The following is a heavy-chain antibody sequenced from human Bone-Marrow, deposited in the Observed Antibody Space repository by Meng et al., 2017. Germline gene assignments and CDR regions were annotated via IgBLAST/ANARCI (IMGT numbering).Heavy chain of an antibody. CDR2: IKQDGSEK. Sequence: GGSLRLSCAASGFTFSSYWMSWVRQAPGKGLEWVANIKQDGSEKYYVDSVKGRFTISRDNAKNSLYLQMNSLRAEDTAVYYCARDVGVVVVAAGFDYWGQGTLV. CDR3: ARDVGVVVVAAGFDY. D-gene: IGHD2-15*01. CDR1: GFTFSSYW. J-gene: IGHJ4*02. V-gene: IGHV3-7*01.